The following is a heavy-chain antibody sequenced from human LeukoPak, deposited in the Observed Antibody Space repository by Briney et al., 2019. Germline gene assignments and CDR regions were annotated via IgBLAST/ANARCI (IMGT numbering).Heavy chain of an antibody. V-gene: IGHV4-34*01. Sequence: SETLSLTCAVYGGSFSGYYWSWIRQPPGKGLEWIGEINHSGSTNYNPSLKSRVTISVDTSKNQFSLKLSSVTAAGTAVYYCARGRGRPRRNWFDPWGQGTLVTVSS. D-gene: IGHD3-10*01. CDR1: GGSFSGYY. CDR3: ARGRGRPRRNWFDP. J-gene: IGHJ5*02. CDR2: INHSGST.